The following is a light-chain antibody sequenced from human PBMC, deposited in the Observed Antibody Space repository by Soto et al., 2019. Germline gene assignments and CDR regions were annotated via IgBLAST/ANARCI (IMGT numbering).Light chain of an antibody. Sequence: IVLTQSPCTLSLSTGERATLSCRASQSVSRYLAWYQQKPGQAPRVLIYDASNRATGIPARFSGSGSGTDFTLTISSLEPEDFAVYYCQQRNSWPITFGQGTRLDIK. CDR2: DAS. CDR3: QQRNSWPIT. CDR1: QSVSRY. J-gene: IGKJ5*01. V-gene: IGKV3-11*01.